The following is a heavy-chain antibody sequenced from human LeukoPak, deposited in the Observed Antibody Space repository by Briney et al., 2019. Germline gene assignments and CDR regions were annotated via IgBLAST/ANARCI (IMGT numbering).Heavy chain of an antibody. CDR3: ARGFYRYSYVDSYAFDI. Sequence: PSETLSLTCTVSGYSISSGYYWGWIRQPPGKGLEWIGSIYHSGSTYYNPSLKSRVTISVDTSKNQFSLKLSSVTAADTAVYYCARGFYRYSYVDSYAFDIWGQGTMVTVSS. D-gene: IGHD5-18*01. CDR1: GYSISSGYY. V-gene: IGHV4-38-2*02. CDR2: IYHSGST. J-gene: IGHJ3*02.